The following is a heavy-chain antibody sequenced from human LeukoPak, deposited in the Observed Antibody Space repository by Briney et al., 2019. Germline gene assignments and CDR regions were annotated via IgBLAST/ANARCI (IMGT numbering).Heavy chain of an antibody. D-gene: IGHD3-22*01. V-gene: IGHV3-7*03. CDR3: AKGYYDSSGYVDS. CDR2: INQDGSKT. CDR1: RFTFSNYW. J-gene: IGHJ4*02. Sequence: GGSLRLSCVASRFTFSNYWMSWVRQAPGKGLEWVANINQDGSKTHYADSVKGRFTISRDNAKNSLYLQMNSLRGEDTALYYCAKGYYDSSGYVDSWGQGTLVTVSS.